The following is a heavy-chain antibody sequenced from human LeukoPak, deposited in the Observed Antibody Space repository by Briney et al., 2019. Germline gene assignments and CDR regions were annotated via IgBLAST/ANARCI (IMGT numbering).Heavy chain of an antibody. CDR1: GGSFSGYY. CDR2: INHSGST. D-gene: IGHD6-19*01. Sequence: PSETLSLTCAVYGGSFSGYYWSWIRQPPGKGLEWIGEINHSGSTNYNPSLKSRVTISVDTSKNQFSLKLSSVTAADTAVYYCARGRAVASWGQGILVTVSS. J-gene: IGHJ4*02. V-gene: IGHV4-34*01. CDR3: ARGRAVAS.